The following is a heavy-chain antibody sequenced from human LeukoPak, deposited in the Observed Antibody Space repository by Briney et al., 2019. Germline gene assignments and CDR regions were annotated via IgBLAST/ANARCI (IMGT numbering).Heavy chain of an antibody. CDR1: GGSITSNNYY. CDR2: FYYSGST. D-gene: IGHD3-10*01. Sequence: SETLSLTCTVSGGSITSNNYYWGWIRQPPGKGLEWIGSFYYSGSTNYNPSLKSRVTISVDTSKNQFSLKLSSVTAADTAVYYCVYYYGSGSVEYWGQGTLVTVSS. J-gene: IGHJ4*02. V-gene: IGHV4-39*01. CDR3: VYYYGSGSVEY.